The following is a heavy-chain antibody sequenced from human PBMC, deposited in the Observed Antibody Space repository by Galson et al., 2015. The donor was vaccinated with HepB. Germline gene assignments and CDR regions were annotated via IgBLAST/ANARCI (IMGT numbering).Heavy chain of an antibody. V-gene: IGHV3-23*01. J-gene: IGHJ6*03. Sequence: SLRLSCAASGFTFSSYAMTWVRQAPGKGLEWVSVISDSGGSTYYADSVKGRFTISRDDSKNTLFVQMNSLRAEDTAVYFCAKVTPGLYYYMDVWGKGTTVTVSS. CDR2: ISDSGGST. CDR1: GFTFSSYA. D-gene: IGHD2-8*02. CDR3: AKVTPGLYYYMDV.